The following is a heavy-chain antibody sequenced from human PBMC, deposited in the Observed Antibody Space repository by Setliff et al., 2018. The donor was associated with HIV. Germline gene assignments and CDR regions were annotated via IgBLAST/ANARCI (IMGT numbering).Heavy chain of an antibody. CDR3: ATSPAGEILGSRPFYFDY. CDR1: GDSIGDYY. Sequence: SETLSLTCTVSGDSIGDYYWNWIRQPAGKGLEWIGRVYASAYSNYNPSLKSRVTMSVDTSQNQFSLKLRSVTAADTAVYYCATSPAGEILGSRPFYFDYWGQGTLVTVSS. V-gene: IGHV4-4*07. CDR2: VYASAYS. J-gene: IGHJ4*02. D-gene: IGHD3-10*01.